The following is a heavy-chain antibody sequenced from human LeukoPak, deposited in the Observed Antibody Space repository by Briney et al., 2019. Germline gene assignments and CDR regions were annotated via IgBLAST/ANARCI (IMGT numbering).Heavy chain of an antibody. V-gene: IGHV1-24*01. CDR2: FDPEDGET. J-gene: IGHJ4*02. D-gene: IGHD3-3*01. CDR3: ATRILGEWLFAYDY. CDR1: GYTLTELS. Sequence: ASVKVSCKVSGYTLTELSMHWVRQAPGKGLEWMGGFDPEDGETIYAQKFQGRVTMTEDTSTDTAYMELSSLRSEDTAAYYCATRILGEWLFAYDYWGQGTLVTVSS.